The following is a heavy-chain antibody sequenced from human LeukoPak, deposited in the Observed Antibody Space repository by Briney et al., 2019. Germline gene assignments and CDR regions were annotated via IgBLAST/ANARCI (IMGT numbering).Heavy chain of an antibody. CDR3: ARGKYYDSSGYSE. J-gene: IGHJ4*02. D-gene: IGHD3-22*01. Sequence: PSETLSLTCTVSGAPISNYYWTWIRQPAGKGLEWIGRMYSTGSTIYNPSLKSRVTISVDTSKNQFSLKLSSVTAADTAVYYCARGKYYDSSGYSEWGQGTLVTVSS. CDR1: GAPISNYY. V-gene: IGHV4-4*07. CDR2: MYSTGST.